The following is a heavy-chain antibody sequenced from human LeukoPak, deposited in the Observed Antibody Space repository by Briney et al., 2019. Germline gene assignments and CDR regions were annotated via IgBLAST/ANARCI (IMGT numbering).Heavy chain of an antibody. J-gene: IGHJ3*02. V-gene: IGHV3-64*01. D-gene: IGHD2-2*01. CDR2: ISSNGGST. CDR1: GFTFSHYA. CDR3: ARDSIAVSVGAFDI. Sequence: QPAGSLRLSCAASGFTFSHYAMHWVRQAPGKGLEYVSAISSNGGSTYYANSVKGRFTISRDNSKNTLYLQMGSLRAEDMGVYYCARDSIAVSVGAFDIWGQGTMVIVSS.